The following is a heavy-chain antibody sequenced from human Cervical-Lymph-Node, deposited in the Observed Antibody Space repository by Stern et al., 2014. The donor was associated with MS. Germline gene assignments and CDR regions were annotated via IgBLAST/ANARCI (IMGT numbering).Heavy chain of an antibody. V-gene: IGHV1-69*01. CDR3: ANYYYDSSGYYFFQH. D-gene: IGHD3-22*01. CDR1: GGTFSSYA. J-gene: IGHJ1*01. CDR2: IIPIFGTA. Sequence: VHLVESGAEVKKPGSSVKVSCKASGGTFSSYAISWVRQAPGQGLEWMGGIIPIFGTANYAQKFQGRVTIKADESTSTAYMELSSLRSEDTAVYYCANYYYDSSGYYFFQHWGQGTLVTVSS.